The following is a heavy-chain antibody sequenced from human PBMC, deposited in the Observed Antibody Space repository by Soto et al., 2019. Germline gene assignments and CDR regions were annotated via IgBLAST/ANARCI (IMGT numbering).Heavy chain of an antibody. J-gene: IGHJ4*02. D-gene: IGHD2-2*01. V-gene: IGHV3-30*18. Sequence: QEQLVESGGGVVLPGRSLRLSCAASGFTFNTFGMHWVRQAPGKGLEWVAVISYDGSDKYYSDSVRGRFTISRDNSMNTLYLQMNSLRTEDTAVYYCAKSPNFYCSSYHCYKHYFDYWGQGTLVTVSS. CDR1: GFTFNTFG. CDR3: AKSPNFYCSSYHCYKHYFDY. CDR2: ISYDGSDK.